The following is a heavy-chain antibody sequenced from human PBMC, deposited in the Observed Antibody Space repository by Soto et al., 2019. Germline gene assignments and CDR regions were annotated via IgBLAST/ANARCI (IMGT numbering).Heavy chain of an antibody. CDR2: IIPIFGTA. D-gene: IGHD6-6*01. V-gene: IGHV1-69*06. J-gene: IGHJ6*02. Sequence: QVQLVQSGAEVKKPGSSVKVSCKASGGTFSSYAISWVRQAPGQGLEWMGGIIPIFGTANYAQKFQGRVTITADKSTSTAYVELSSLRSEDTAVYYCARPYSSSLRWYYGMDVWGQGTTVTVSS. CDR3: ARPYSSSLRWYYGMDV. CDR1: GGTFSSYA.